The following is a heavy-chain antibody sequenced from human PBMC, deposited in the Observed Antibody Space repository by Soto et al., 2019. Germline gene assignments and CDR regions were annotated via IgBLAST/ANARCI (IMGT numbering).Heavy chain of an antibody. V-gene: IGHV1-69*13. J-gene: IGHJ4*02. Sequence: SVKVSRKASGGTFSTYAIDWVRQAPGQGLEWMGGIIPLFGTAKYAQNFQGRITITADESTNTAYMELRSLRSQDTAVYYCARGVHYDSSGYYYFYWGQGTLVTVSS. CDR2: IIPLFGTA. D-gene: IGHD3-22*01. CDR3: ARGVHYDSSGYYYFY. CDR1: GGTFSTYA.